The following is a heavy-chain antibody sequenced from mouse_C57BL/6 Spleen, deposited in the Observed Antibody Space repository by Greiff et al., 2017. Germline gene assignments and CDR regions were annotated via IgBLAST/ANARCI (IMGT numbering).Heavy chain of an antibody. J-gene: IGHJ2*01. CDR3: ARSYGSSYEGCDY. Sequence: LKQPGAELVKPGASVKLSCKASGYTFTSYWMHWVKQRPGQGLEWIGMIHPNSGSTNYNEKFKSKATLTVDKSSSTAYMQLSSLTSEDSAVYYCARSYGSSYEGCDYWGQGTTLTVSS. CDR2: IHPNSGST. CDR1: GYTFTSYW. V-gene: IGHV1-64*01. D-gene: IGHD1-1*01.